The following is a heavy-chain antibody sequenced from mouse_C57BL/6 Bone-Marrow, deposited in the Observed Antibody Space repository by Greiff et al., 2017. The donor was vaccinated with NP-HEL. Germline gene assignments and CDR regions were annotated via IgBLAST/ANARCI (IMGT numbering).Heavy chain of an antibody. J-gene: IGHJ3*01. V-gene: IGHV1-59*01. CDR1: GYTFTSYW. CDR3: ARVYTRVKWVAK. Sequence: QVQLQQPGAELARPGTSVKLSCKASGYTFTSYWMHWVKQRPGQGLEWLGVIDPSDSYTNYNQKFKGKATLTVDTTSRTAYMRLSSLTSEDSAVYYCARVYTRVKWVAKCDQGTQVTVSA. CDR2: IDPSDSYT. D-gene: IGHD2-2*01.